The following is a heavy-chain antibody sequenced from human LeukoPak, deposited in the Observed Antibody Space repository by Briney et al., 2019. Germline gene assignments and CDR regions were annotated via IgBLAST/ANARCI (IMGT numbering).Heavy chain of an antibody. D-gene: IGHD4/OR15-4a*01. Sequence: GGSLRLSCVASGFTFRNYPMHWVRQAPGKRLQYVAAISGDGGNTYYATSVKGRFTISRDNSKNTLYLQMGSLRAEDMALYYCARETYGGNDYWGQGTLVTASS. CDR3: ARETYGGNDY. V-gene: IGHV3-64*01. CDR2: ISGDGGNT. J-gene: IGHJ4*02. CDR1: GFTFRNYP.